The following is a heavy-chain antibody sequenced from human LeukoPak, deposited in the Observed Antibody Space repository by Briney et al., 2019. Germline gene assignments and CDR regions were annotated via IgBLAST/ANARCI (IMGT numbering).Heavy chain of an antibody. CDR1: GLTFSNFA. J-gene: IGHJ4*02. Sequence: PGGSLRLSCVVSGLTFSNFAMTWARQTPEKGLEWVSTISGVGGSTYYADSVKGRSTISRDNSKNTLYLQMNSLRPEDTAVYYCVKGGFYGSGEYYFDCWGQGTLVTVSS. CDR2: ISGVGGST. D-gene: IGHD3-10*01. V-gene: IGHV3-23*01. CDR3: VKGGFYGSGEYYFDC.